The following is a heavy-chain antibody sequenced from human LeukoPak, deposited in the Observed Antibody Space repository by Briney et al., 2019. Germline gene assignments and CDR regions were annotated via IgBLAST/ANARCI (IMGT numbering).Heavy chain of an antibody. D-gene: IGHD4-17*01. CDR3: ARDGGDYNTYYFDY. CDR2: IWYDGSNK. V-gene: IGHV3-33*01. CDR1: GFTFSSYG. Sequence: GRSLRLSCAASGFTFSSYGMHWVRQAPGRGLEWVAVIWYDGSNKYYADSVKGRFTISRDNSKNTLYLQMNSLRAEDTAVYYCARDGGDYNTYYFDYWGQGTLVTVSS. J-gene: IGHJ4*02.